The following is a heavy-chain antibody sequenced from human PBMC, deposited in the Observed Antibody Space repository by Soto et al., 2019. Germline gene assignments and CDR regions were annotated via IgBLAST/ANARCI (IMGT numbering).Heavy chain of an antibody. J-gene: IGHJ4*02. V-gene: IGHV3-48*03. Sequence: GGSLRLSCAASGFTFSSYEMNWVRHAPGKGLEWVSYISSSGSTIYYADSVKGRFTISRDNTKNSLYLQMNSLRAEDTAVYYCATEMLPDLAAPGTGWGQGTLVTVSS. CDR2: ISSSGSTI. D-gene: IGHD6-13*01. CDR1: GFTFSSYE. CDR3: ATEMLPDLAAPGTG.